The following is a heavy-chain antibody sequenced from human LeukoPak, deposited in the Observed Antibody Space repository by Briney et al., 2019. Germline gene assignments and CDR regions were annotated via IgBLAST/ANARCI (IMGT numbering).Heavy chain of an antibody. D-gene: IGHD3-10*01. J-gene: IGHJ6*03. CDR1: AGSSSSYY. CDR2: IYYSGST. CDR3: ARVSTYYYGSGSYSRTKYYYYYMDV. V-gene: IGHV4-59*01. Sequence: SVTLSFTATVYAGSSSSYYWSWIRQPPGKGWMWLGYIYYSGSTNYNPSLKSRVTISVDTSKNQFSLKLSSVTAADTAVYYCARVSTYYYGSGSYSRTKYYYYYMDVWGKGTTVTISS.